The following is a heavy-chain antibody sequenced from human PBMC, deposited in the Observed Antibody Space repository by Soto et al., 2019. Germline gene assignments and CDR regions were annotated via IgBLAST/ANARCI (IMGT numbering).Heavy chain of an antibody. CDR3: VKGRSGYDFDY. CDR1: GFTFSSYV. V-gene: IGHV3-23*01. CDR2: ISGSGSGT. D-gene: IGHD5-12*01. J-gene: IGHJ4*02. Sequence: EVQLLESGGGLVQPGGSLRLACAASGFTFSSYVMSWVRQAPGKGLEWGSAISGSGSGTYYADSVKGRFTISRDNSKNTLYVQMNSLRAEDTAVYYCVKGRSGYDFDYWGQGTLVTVSS.